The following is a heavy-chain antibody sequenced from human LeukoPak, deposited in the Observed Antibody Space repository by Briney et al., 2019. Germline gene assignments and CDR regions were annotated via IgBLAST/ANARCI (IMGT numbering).Heavy chain of an antibody. J-gene: IGHJ4*02. V-gene: IGHV1-2*02. CDR2: INPNSGGT. Sequence: ASVKVSCKASGYTFTGYYMHWVRQAPGQGLEWMGWINPNSGGTNYAQKFQGRVTMTRDTSISTAYMELSRLRSDDTAVYYCATDRGLYVWGSYPPRNYFDYWGQGTLVTVSS. D-gene: IGHD3-16*02. CDR3: ATDRGLYVWGSYPPRNYFDY. CDR1: GYTFTGYY.